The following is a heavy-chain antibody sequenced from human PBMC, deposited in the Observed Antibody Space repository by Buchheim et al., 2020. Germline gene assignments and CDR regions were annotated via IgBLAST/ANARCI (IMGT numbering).Heavy chain of an antibody. V-gene: IGHV3-48*03. D-gene: IGHD3-10*01. CDR2: ISSSGSTI. J-gene: IGHJ5*02. Sequence: EVQLVESGGGLVQPGGSLRLSCAASGFTFSSYEMNWVRQAPGKGLEWVSYISSSGSTIYYADSVKGRFTISRDNAKNSLYLQLNSLRAEDTAVYYCARGLYGSGSSKPNWFDPWGQGTL. CDR1: GFTFSSYE. CDR3: ARGLYGSGSSKPNWFDP.